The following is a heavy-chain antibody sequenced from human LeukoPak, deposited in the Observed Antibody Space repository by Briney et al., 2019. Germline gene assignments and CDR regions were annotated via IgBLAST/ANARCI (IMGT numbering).Heavy chain of an antibody. Sequence: KPSETLSLTCTVSGYSISSGYYWGWIRQPPGKGLEWIGSIYHSGSTYYNPFLKSRVTISVDTSKNQFSLKLSSVTAADTAVYYCARDCGSSWPRAFDYWGQGTLVTVSS. V-gene: IGHV4-38-2*02. CDR3: ARDCGSSWPRAFDY. D-gene: IGHD6-13*01. CDR2: IYHSGST. J-gene: IGHJ4*02. CDR1: GYSISSGYY.